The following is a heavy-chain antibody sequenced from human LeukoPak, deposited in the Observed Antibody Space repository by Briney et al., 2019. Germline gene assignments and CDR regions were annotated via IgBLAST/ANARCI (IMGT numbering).Heavy chain of an antibody. J-gene: IGHJ6*02. D-gene: IGHD2-21*02. CDR3: ARVAYCGGDCYPDYYYYYSMDV. Sequence: GGSLRLSCAASVFTFSSYWMHWVGKAPGKGLVWVSRINSDGSSTSYADSVKGRFTISRDNAKNTLYLQMNSLRAEDTAVYYCARVAYCGGDCYPDYYYYYSMDVWGQGTTVTVSS. V-gene: IGHV3-74*01. CDR2: INSDGSST. CDR1: VFTFSSYW.